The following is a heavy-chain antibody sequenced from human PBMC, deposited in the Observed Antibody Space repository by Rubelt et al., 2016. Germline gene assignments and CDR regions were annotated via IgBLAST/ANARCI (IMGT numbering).Heavy chain of an antibody. CDR1: GGSFRGYY. V-gene: IGHV4-34*01. CDR2: INHSGRT. Sequence: QVQPQQWGAGLLKPSETLSLTCAVYGGSFRGYYWSWIRQPPGKGLEWIGEINHSGRTNYNPSLKRRVTMSVDTSKNQCSLKLSSVAAADTAVYYCARHGHPEGYYDSSGYYNYFDDWGQGTLVTVSS. J-gene: IGHJ4*02. D-gene: IGHD3-22*01. CDR3: ARHGHPEGYYDSSGYYNYFDD.